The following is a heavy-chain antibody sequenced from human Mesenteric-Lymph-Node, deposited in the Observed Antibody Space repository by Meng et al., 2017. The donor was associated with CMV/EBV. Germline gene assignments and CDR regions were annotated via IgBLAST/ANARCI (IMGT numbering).Heavy chain of an antibody. Sequence: GSLKISCAASGFIVSSNYMSWVRQAPGKGLEWVSVIYSGSNTFYADSVKGRFTISRDNSKNTLHLQMNSLRVEDTAVYYCARGAGDQYYYAMDVWGQGTTVTVSS. CDR1: GFIVSSNY. D-gene: IGHD4-17*01. J-gene: IGHJ6*02. CDR2: IYSGSNT. CDR3: ARGAGDQYYYAMDV. V-gene: IGHV3-53*01.